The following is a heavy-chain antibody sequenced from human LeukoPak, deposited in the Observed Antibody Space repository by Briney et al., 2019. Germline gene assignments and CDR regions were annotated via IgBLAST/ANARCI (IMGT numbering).Heavy chain of an antibody. D-gene: IGHD2-2*01. CDR3: ARASSTRRWFDP. V-gene: IGHV1-8*01. CDR2: MNPNSGNT. CDR1: GYTFTSYD. J-gene: IGHJ5*02. Sequence: ASVKVSCKASGYTFTSYDINWLRQATGQGLEWMGWMNPNSGNTGYAQKFQGRVTMTRNTSISTAYMELSSLRSEDTAVYYCARASSTRRWFDPWGQGTLVTVSS.